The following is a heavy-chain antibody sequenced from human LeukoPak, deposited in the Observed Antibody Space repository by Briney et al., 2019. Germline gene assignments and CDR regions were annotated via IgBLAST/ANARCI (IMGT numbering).Heavy chain of an antibody. J-gene: IGHJ4*02. Sequence: ASVKVSCKTSGYTFTNYYVHWLRQAPGQGLEWMGILNPSAGSTTYAQKFQGRVTMTRDTSTSTLYMELSSLRSEDTAVYYCARSFDDRSNWSYFDSWGQGTLVTVSS. CDR3: ARSFDDRSNWSYFDS. V-gene: IGHV1-46*01. D-gene: IGHD6-13*01. CDR2: LNPSAGST. CDR1: GYTFTNYY.